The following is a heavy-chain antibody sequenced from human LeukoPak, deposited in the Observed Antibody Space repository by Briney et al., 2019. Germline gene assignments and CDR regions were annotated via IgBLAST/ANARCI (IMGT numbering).Heavy chain of an antibody. CDR1: GFTFSTYA. CDR3: AKYFASGSYYKLPH. Sequence: GGSLRLSCAASGFTFSTYAMSWVRQAVGKGLEWVSTISGSGRRTYYADSVKGRFTISRDNSKNTLYLQMNSLRAEDTAVYYCAKYFASGSYYKLPHWGQGTLVTVSS. CDR2: ISGSGRRT. D-gene: IGHD3-10*01. V-gene: IGHV3-23*01. J-gene: IGHJ1*01.